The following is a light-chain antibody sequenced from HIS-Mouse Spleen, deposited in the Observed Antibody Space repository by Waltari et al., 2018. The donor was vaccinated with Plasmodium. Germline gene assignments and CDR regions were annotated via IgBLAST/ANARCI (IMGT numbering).Light chain of an antibody. CDR1: QSVGSN. J-gene: IGKJ3*01. CDR2: GAS. V-gene: IGKV3-15*01. CDR3: QQYNNWSFT. Sequence: EIVLTQSPATLSVSPGERATLSCRASQSVGSNLAWYQQKPGQAPRLLIYGASTRATGITARFSGSGSGTEFTLTISSLQSEDFAVYYCQQYNNWSFTFGPGTKVDIK.